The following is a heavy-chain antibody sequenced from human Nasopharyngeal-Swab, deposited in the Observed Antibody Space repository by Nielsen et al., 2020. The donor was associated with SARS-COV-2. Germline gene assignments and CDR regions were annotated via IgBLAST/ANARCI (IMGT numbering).Heavy chain of an antibody. CDR3: ARDGLDYDFWSAYFMDV. J-gene: IGHJ6*02. V-gene: IGHV3-21*01. D-gene: IGHD3-3*01. CDR1: GFTFNNYN. Sequence: GGSLRLSCEASGFTFNNYNFNWVRQAPGKGLEWVSSISSSSSYIYYADSVKGRFTISRDNAKNSLYLQMNSLRAEDTAVYYCARDGLDYDFWSAYFMDVWGQGTTVTVS. CDR2: ISSSSSYI.